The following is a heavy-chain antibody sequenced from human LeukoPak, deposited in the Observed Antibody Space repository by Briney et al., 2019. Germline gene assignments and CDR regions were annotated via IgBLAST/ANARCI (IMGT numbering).Heavy chain of an antibody. CDR2: KYNGGDS. D-gene: IGHD3-22*01. Sequence: SETLSLTCNVSGVSTSSDYWSWIWQTPGKGLGWMGLKYNGGDSNYNPSLRSRATISVDTSKNQVSLKRSAVTAADTAVYYCARRTYVYERGGYYYGRGWFDPWGQGTLVTVSS. CDR1: GVSTSSDY. CDR3: ARRTYVYERGGYYYGRGWFDP. V-gene: IGHV4-59*08. J-gene: IGHJ5*02.